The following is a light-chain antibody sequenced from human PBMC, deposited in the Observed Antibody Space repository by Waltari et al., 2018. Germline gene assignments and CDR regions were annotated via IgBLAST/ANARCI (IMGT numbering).Light chain of an antibody. CDR1: QSVSST. J-gene: IGKJ4*01. CDR2: GAS. Sequence: EIVMTQSPVTLSLSPGERATLSCRASQSVSSTLAWYQQKPGQAPRLLIYGASSRANGIPDRFRCSGSGTDVTLTITSLEPEDVGVYYGLQRSNWPLTCGGGTKVEIK. V-gene: IGKV3D-15*01. CDR3: LQRSNWPLT.